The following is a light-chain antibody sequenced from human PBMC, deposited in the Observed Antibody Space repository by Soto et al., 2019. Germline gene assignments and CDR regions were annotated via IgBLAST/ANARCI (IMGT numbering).Light chain of an antibody. CDR2: RNN. CDR1: SSNIGSNY. Sequence: QSVLTQPPSASGTPGPRVTISWSGSSSNIGSNYVYWYQQLPGTAPKLLIYRNNQRPSGVPDRFSGSKSGTSASLAISGLRSEDEADYYCAAWDDSLSGYVFGTGTKLTLL. CDR3: AAWDDSLSGYV. V-gene: IGLV1-47*01. J-gene: IGLJ1*01.